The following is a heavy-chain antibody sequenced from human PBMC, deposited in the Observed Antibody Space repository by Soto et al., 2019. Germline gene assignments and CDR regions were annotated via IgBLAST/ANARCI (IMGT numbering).Heavy chain of an antibody. CDR2: TYDSGST. V-gene: IGHV4-30-4*01. CDR3: AREIIPLTTDWYFDL. CDR1: GVSISGGGYY. Sequence: SVTLSLTCTVSGVSISGGGYYWSWIRQPPGKGLEWIGYTYDSGSTYYNPSLKSRISISIDTSKNQFSLRLTSVTAADTAVYYCAREIIPLTTDWYFDLWGRGTLVTVSS. D-gene: IGHD4-17*01. J-gene: IGHJ2*01.